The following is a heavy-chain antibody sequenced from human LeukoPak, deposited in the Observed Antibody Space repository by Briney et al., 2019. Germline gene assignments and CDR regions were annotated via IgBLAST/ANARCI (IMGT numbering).Heavy chain of an antibody. D-gene: IGHD2-2*01. CDR2: INPNSGGT. Sequence: VSVKVSCKASGYTFTGYYMHWVRQAPGQGLEWMGWINPNSGGTNYAQKFQGRVTMTRDTSISTAYMELSRLRSDDTAVYYCAGAYCSSTSCPWWFDPWGQGTLVTVSS. CDR1: GYTFTGYY. J-gene: IGHJ5*02. CDR3: AGAYCSSTSCPWWFDP. V-gene: IGHV1-2*02.